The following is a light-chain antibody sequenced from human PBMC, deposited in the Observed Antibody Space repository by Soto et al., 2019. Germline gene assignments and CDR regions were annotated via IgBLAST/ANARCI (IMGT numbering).Light chain of an antibody. CDR1: QSLLHSNGNIY. CDR2: LGS. J-gene: IGKJ1*01. V-gene: IGKV2-28*01. Sequence: DIVLTQSPLSLPVTPGEPASISCRSSQSLLHSNGNIYLDWYLQKPGQSPQVLFYLGSIPASGGPDRFSGSGSGTDFTLKITRVEAEDVGVYYCMQAIQAPRTFGLGTKVEIK. CDR3: MQAIQAPRT.